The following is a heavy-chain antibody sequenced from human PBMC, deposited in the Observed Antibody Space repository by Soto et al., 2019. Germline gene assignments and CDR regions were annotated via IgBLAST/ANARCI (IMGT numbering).Heavy chain of an antibody. J-gene: IGHJ6*02. V-gene: IGHV5-10-1*01. CDR3: ARFYIADRTYGMDV. CDR2: IDPSDSYT. D-gene: IGHD6-6*01. CDR1: GYSFTSYW. Sequence: GESLRISCQGSGYSFTSYWIIWVLQMPGKGLEWMGRIDPSDSYTNYSPSFQGHVTISTDKSISTAYLQWSSLKASDTAMYYCARFYIADRTYGMDVWGQGTTVTVSS.